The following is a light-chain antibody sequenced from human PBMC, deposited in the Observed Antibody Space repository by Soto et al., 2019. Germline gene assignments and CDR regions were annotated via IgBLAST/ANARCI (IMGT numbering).Light chain of an antibody. V-gene: IGKV3-20*01. J-gene: IGKJ5*01. CDR1: QSVSSR. CDR3: QHYVERSPIT. CDR2: GAS. Sequence: ELVRTQSPGTLSLSPGERYTLSCLASQSVSSRLAWYQQKPGQAPRLLISGASSRATGIPDRFSGSGSGTDFTLTIIRLEPEDFALYYCQHYVERSPITFGQGTRLEI.